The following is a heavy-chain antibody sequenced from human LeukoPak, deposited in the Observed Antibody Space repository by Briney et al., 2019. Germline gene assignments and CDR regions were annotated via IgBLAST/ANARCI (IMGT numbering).Heavy chain of an antibody. V-gene: IGHV4-59*01. D-gene: IGHD5-12*01. J-gene: IGHJ6*02. Sequence: PSETLSHTCSVSGGSISTYYWSWIRRPPGGGLEWIAYIHHSESTNYNPSLQRRFTSSADTSKNQFSLNLNSLTAADSAVYYCAKWILTHDDYGMDVWGQGTSVIVSS. CDR3: AKWILTHDDYGMDV. CDR1: GGSISTYY. CDR2: IHHSEST.